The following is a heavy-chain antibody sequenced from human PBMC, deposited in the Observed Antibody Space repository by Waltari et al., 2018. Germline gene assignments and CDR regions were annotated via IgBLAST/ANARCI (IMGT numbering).Heavy chain of an antibody. CDR1: GSSFSTYW. CDR2: VNNDGSSI. V-gene: IGHV3-74*01. J-gene: IGHJ5*02. D-gene: IGHD3-16*01. Sequence: EVQLVESGGGLVQPGGSLRLSCAASGSSFSTYWMHWVRQAPGKGLELVSRVNNDGSSISYADSVKGRFTISRDNAKNTLYLQMNSLRVEDTAVYYCVRCLANSLYNWLDPWGQGTLVTVSS. CDR3: VRCLANSLYNWLDP.